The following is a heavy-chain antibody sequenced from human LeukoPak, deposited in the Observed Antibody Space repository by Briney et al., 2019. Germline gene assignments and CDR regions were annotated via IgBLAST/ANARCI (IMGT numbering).Heavy chain of an antibody. Sequence: SETLSLTCAVYGGSFSGYYWSWIRQPPGKGLEWIGEIYHSGSTNYNPSLKSRVTILVEKSKNQFSLKLTSVTAADTAVYYCAREERWELRSAFDIWGQGTMVTVSS. CDR2: IYHSGST. CDR3: AREERWELRSAFDI. J-gene: IGHJ3*02. D-gene: IGHD1-26*01. V-gene: IGHV4-34*01. CDR1: GGSFSGYY.